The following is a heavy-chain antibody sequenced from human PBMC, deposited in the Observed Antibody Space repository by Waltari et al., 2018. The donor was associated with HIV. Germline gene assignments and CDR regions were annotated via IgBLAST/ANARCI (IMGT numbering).Heavy chain of an antibody. CDR2: IFPGDSET. V-gene: IGHV5-51*01. CDR3: ARASQWLEGVFDY. J-gene: IGHJ4*02. CDR1: GYSFTSYW. D-gene: IGHD6-19*01. Sequence: EVQLVQSGAEVKKPGESLKISCKGSGYSFTSYWIGWVRQMPGKGLGWMGIIFPGDSETRYNPSFQGQITISTDKSISTAYLQWSSLKASDTAMYYCARASQWLEGVFDYWGQGTLVTVSS.